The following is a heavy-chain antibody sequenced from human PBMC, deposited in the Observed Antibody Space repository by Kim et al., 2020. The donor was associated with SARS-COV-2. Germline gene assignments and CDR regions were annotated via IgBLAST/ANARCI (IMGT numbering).Heavy chain of an antibody. Sequence: GGSLRLSCAASGFTFSSYAMSWVRQAPGKGLEWVSAISGSGGSTYYADSVKGRFTISRDNSKNTLYLQMNSLRAEDTAVYYCAKVLCGGDCYNDAFDIWGQGTMGTVSS. J-gene: IGHJ3*02. CDR3: AKVLCGGDCYNDAFDI. V-gene: IGHV3-23*01. CDR2: ISGSGGST. D-gene: IGHD2-21*02. CDR1: GFTFSSYA.